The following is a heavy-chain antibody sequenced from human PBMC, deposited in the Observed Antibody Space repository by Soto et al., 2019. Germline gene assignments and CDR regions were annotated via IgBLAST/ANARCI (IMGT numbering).Heavy chain of an antibody. CDR1: GFTFSTYW. CDR2: IKQDGSEK. V-gene: IGHV3-7*05. J-gene: IGHJ4*02. CDR3: ARVAGGNFWNNYPYDY. Sequence: VQLVESGGVLVQPGGSLRLSCAASGFTFSTYWMSWVRQAPGKGLEWVANIKQDGSEKYYVDSVKGRFTISRDNAKNSLYLQMNSLRAEDTAVYYCARVAGGNFWNNYPYDYWGQGTLVTVSS. D-gene: IGHD3-3*01.